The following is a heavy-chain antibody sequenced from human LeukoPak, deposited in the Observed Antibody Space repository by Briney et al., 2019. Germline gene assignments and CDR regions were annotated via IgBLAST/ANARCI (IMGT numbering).Heavy chain of an antibody. J-gene: IGHJ3*02. D-gene: IGHD3-10*01. Sequence: GGSLRLSCAASGFIFSDYYMSWIRQAPGKGLEWVSLISSSSSTIYNADSVKGRFTISRDNAKNSLYLQMNSLRAEDAAVYYCGRDRGSRAFDIWGQETMVTVSS. CDR3: GRDRGSRAFDI. V-gene: IGHV3-11*04. CDR2: ISSSSSTI. CDR1: GFIFSDYY.